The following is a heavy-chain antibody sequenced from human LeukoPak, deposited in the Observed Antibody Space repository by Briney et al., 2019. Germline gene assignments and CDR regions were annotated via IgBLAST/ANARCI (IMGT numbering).Heavy chain of an antibody. CDR2: IYYSGST. J-gene: IGHJ5*02. CDR3: AREKSSTSYVTHNWFDP. CDR1: GGSISSGGYY. D-gene: IGHD2-2*01. Sequence: SSETLSPTCTVSGGSISSGGYYWSWIRQHPGKGLEWIGYIYYSGSTYYNPSLKSRVTISVDTSKNQLSLKLSSVTAADTAVYYCAREKSSTSYVTHNWFDPWGQGTLVTVSS. V-gene: IGHV4-31*03.